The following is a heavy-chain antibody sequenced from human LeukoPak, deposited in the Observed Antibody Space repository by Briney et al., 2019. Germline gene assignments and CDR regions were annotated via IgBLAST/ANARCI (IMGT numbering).Heavy chain of an antibody. V-gene: IGHV3-9*01. CDR3: AKDTRESGWYRGLDY. J-gene: IGHJ4*02. Sequence: GGSLRLSCAASGFTFDDYVMYWVRPAPGKGLEWVSGISRIRGSIGYADSVKGRFTISRDNAKNSLYLQMNSLRAEDTALYYCAKDTRESGWYRGLDYWGQGTLVTVSS. CDR2: ISRIRGSI. CDR1: GFTFDDYV. D-gene: IGHD6-19*01.